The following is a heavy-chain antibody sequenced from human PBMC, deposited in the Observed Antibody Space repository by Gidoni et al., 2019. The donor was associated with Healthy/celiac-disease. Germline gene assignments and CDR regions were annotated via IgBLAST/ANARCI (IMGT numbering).Heavy chain of an antibody. CDR1: GGTFSSYA. J-gene: IGHJ3*02. CDR2: IIPILGIA. D-gene: IGHD3-10*01. CDR3: ARAPTIHYYGSGSHHNDAFDI. V-gene: IGHV1-69*04. Sequence: QVQLVQSGAEVKKPGSSVKVSCKASGGTFSSYAISWVRQAPGQGLEWMGRIIPILGIANYAQKFQGRVTITADKSTSTAYMELSSLRSEDTAVYYCARAPTIHYYGSGSHHNDAFDIWGQGTMVTVSS.